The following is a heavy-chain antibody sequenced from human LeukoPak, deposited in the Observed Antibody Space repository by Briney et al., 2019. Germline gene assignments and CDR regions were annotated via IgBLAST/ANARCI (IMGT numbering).Heavy chain of an antibody. CDR3: ARAGGCSSTSCYTDY. Sequence: GGSLRLSCAASGFTVSSNYMSWVRQAPGKGLEWVSVIYSGGSTYYADSVKGRFTISRDNSKNTLYLQMNSLRAEGTAVYYCARAGGCSSTSCYTDYWGQGTLVTVSS. CDR2: IYSGGST. D-gene: IGHD2-2*01. J-gene: IGHJ4*02. CDR1: GFTVSSNY. V-gene: IGHV3-66*01.